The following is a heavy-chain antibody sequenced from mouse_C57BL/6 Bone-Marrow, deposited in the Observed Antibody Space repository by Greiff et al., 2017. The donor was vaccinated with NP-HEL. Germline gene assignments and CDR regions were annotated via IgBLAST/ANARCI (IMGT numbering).Heavy chain of an antibody. J-gene: IGHJ1*03. CDR3: VRDWGRGYFDV. D-gene: IGHD3-3*01. CDR1: GFTFTTYA. CDR2: ISSKSSNYAT. Sequence: DVKLVESGGGLVQPKGSLKLSCAASGFTFTTYAMHWVRQAPGKGLEWVARISSKSSNYATYYADSVKDRFTISRDDSQSMLYLQMNNLKTEDTAMYYCVRDWGRGYFDVWGTGTTVTVSS. V-gene: IGHV10-3*01.